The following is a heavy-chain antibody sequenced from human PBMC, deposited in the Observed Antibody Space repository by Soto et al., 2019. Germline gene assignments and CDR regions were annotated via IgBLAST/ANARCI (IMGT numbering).Heavy chain of an antibody. J-gene: IGHJ4*02. CDR2: IYYSGST. CDR3: ARSSGLVRTTRWYPIDY. V-gene: IGHV4-31*03. D-gene: IGHD6-13*01. Sequence: QVQLQESGPGLVKPSQTLSLTCTVSGGSISSGGYYWSWIRQHPGKGLEWIGYIYYSGSTYYNPSLKSRVTISVDTSKTQFSLKLSSVTAADTAVYYCARSSGLVRTTRWYPIDYWGQGTLVTVSS. CDR1: GGSISSGGYY.